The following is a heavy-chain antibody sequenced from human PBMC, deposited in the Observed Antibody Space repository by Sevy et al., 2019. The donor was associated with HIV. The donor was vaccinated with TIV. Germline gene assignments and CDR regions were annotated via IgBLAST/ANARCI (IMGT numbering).Heavy chain of an antibody. CDR2: ISYDGSNK. CDR1: GFTFSSYA. Sequence: GGSLRLSCAASGFTFSSYAMHWVRQAPGKGLEWVAVISYDGSNKYYADSVKGRFTISRDNSKNTLYLQMSSLRAEDTAVYYCARDPGYDFWSGRNWFDPWGQGTLVTVSS. V-gene: IGHV3-30-3*01. D-gene: IGHD3-3*01. CDR3: ARDPGYDFWSGRNWFDP. J-gene: IGHJ5*02.